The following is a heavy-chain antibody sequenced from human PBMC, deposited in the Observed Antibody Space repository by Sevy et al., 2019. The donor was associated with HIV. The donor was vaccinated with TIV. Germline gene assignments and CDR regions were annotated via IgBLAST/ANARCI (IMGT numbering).Heavy chain of an antibody. CDR3: ATTREYYEDNSGYLDY. J-gene: IGHJ4*02. D-gene: IGHD3-16*01. Sequence: ASVKVSCKVSGKNLNDLPMHWVRQAPGKGLEWTGRFDPEDGERIYAQKFQGRVTMTEDTSRDTAYMELNSLRSEDTAMYYCATTREYYEDNSGYLDYWGQGILVTVSS. V-gene: IGHV1-24*01. CDR1: GKNLNDLP. CDR2: FDPEDGER.